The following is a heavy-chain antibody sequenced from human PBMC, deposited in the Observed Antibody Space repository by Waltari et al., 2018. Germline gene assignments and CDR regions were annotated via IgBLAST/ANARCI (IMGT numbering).Heavy chain of an antibody. J-gene: IGHJ4*02. CDR3: ARGDSSAYYYFDY. Sequence: QVQLQESGPGLVKPSETLSLTCAVPGYSLRSGYYWGWLRQPPGKGLGWMGSVYHSGSTYYNPSLKSRVTILVDTSKNQLSLKLGSVTAADTAVYYCARGDSSAYYYFDYWGQGTLVSVSS. V-gene: IGHV4-38-2*01. D-gene: IGHD3-22*01. CDR1: GYSLRSGYY. CDR2: VYHSGST.